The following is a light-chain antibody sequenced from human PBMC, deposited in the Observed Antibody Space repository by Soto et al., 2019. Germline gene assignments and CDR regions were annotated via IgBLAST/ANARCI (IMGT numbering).Light chain of an antibody. CDR1: SSDVGGHNF. Sequence: QSALTQPASVSGSPGQSITISCTGTSSDVGGHNFVSWYQPHPGKAPKFMLYAVSSRPSGFSDRFSGSKSGNTASLTISGLQAEDEADYFCSSYTSSNTYVFGTGTKVTVL. V-gene: IGLV2-14*03. CDR3: SSYTSSNTYV. CDR2: AVS. J-gene: IGLJ1*01.